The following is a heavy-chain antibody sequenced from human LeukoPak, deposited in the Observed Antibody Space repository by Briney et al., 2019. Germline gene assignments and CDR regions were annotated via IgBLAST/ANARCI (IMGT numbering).Heavy chain of an antibody. CDR1: GGSFSGYY. D-gene: IGHD3-22*01. V-gene: IGHV4-34*01. J-gene: IGHJ1*01. CDR2: INHSGST. Sequence: SETLSHTCAVYGGSFSGYYWSWIRQPPGKGLEWIGEINHSGSTNYNPSLKSRVTISVDTSKNQFSLKLSSVTAADTAVYYCARGRQSSGYYRDFQHWGQGTLVTVSS. CDR3: ARGRQSSGYYRDFQH.